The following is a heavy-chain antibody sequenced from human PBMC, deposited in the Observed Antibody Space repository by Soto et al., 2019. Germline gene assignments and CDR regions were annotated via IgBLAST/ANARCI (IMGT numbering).Heavy chain of an antibody. CDR3: ARIAIRDAFDI. D-gene: IGHD3-9*01. CDR1: AFTFCDYY. CDR2: ISSSSSYT. V-gene: IGHV3-11*06. J-gene: IGHJ3*02. Sequence: PGGSLRLSCAASAFTFCDYYMSWIRQAPGKGLEWVSYISSSSSYTNYADSVKGRFTISRDNAKNSLYLQMNSLRAEDTAVYYCARIAIRDAFDIWGQGTMVTVSS.